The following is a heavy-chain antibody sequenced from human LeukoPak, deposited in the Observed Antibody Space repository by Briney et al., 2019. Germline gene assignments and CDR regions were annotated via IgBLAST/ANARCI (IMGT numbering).Heavy chain of an antibody. J-gene: IGHJ4*02. CDR2: ISSGGST. Sequence: GGSLRLSCAASGFTVSSNYMSWVRQAPGEGLEWVSVISSGGSTYYADSVKGRFTISRDNSKNTLYLQMNSLRAEDTAVYYCARVSGSYYFDYWGQGTLVTVSS. D-gene: IGHD1-26*01. V-gene: IGHV3-53*01. CDR3: ARVSGSYYFDY. CDR1: GFTVSSNY.